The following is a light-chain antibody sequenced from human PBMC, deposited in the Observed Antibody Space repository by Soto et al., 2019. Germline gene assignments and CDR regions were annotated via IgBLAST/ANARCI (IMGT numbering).Light chain of an antibody. V-gene: IGKV3-20*01. Sequence: IVLTQSPGTLSLYPGETATFSCRASQSVSSNYLAWYRQEPGQSPRLLIYGSSRRATGIPDRFSGSGSGTDFTLTISRLEPEDFAVYYCQQYGGSITFGQGTRLEIE. CDR1: QSVSSNY. J-gene: IGKJ5*01. CDR2: GSS. CDR3: QQYGGSIT.